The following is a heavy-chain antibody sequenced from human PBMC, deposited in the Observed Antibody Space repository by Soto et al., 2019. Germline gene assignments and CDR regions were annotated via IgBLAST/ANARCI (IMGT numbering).Heavy chain of an antibody. CDR2: ISSSSSYT. Sequence: PGGSLRLSCAASGFTFSDYYMSWIRQAPGKGLEWVSYISSSSSYTNYADSVKGRFTISRDNAKNSLYLQMNSLRAEDTAVYYCAREYYDSSGYYWYFDYWGQGTLVTVSS. J-gene: IGHJ4*02. V-gene: IGHV3-11*05. CDR1: GFTFSDYY. D-gene: IGHD3-22*01. CDR3: AREYYDSSGYYWYFDY.